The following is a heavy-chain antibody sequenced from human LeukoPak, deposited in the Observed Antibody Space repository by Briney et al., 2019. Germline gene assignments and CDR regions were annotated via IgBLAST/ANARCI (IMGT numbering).Heavy chain of an antibody. J-gene: IGHJ3*02. Sequence: PGGSLRLSYAASGFTFSSYAMSWVRQAPGKGLEWVSAISGSGGSTYYADSVKGRFTISRDNSKNTLYLQMNSLRAEDTAVYYCAKDLLAGYGVAHDAFDIWGQGTMVTVSS. CDR3: AKDLLAGYGVAHDAFDI. V-gene: IGHV3-23*01. CDR1: GFTFSSYA. CDR2: ISGSGGST. D-gene: IGHD4-17*01.